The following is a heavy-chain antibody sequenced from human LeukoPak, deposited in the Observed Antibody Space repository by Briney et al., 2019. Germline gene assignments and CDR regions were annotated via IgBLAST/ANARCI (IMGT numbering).Heavy chain of an antibody. J-gene: IGHJ2*01. CDR1: GLTFSSNY. V-gene: IGHV3-53*01. CDR2: LYTANTT. Sequence: GGSLRLSCAASGLTFSSNYMRWVRQAPGKGLEWVSVLYTANTTHYADSVKGRFTVSRDNSKNILYLQMNSLRVEDTAVYYCVRDQDYYSYFDLWGRGTLVIVSS. D-gene: IGHD4/OR15-4a*01. CDR3: VRDQDYYSYFDL.